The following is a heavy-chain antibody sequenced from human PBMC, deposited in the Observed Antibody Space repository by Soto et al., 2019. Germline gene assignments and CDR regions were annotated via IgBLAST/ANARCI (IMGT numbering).Heavy chain of an antibody. D-gene: IGHD1-7*01. Sequence: SQTLSLTCALSGDSVSSNSAAWNWIRQSPSRGLEWLGRTYYGSKWYNDYAVSVKSRITINPDTSKNQFSLQLNSVTPEDTAVYYCARVNWNLGYYGMDVWGQGTTVTVSS. CDR3: ARVNWNLGYYGMDV. J-gene: IGHJ6*02. V-gene: IGHV6-1*01. CDR2: TYYGSKWYN. CDR1: GDSVSSNSAA.